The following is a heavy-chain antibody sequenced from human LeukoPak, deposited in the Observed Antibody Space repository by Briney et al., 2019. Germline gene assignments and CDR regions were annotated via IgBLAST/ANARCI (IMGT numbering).Heavy chain of an antibody. D-gene: IGHD5-24*01. V-gene: IGHV1-3*01. CDR3: ARVFSRGGYPFFDY. CDR2: INAGNGNT. J-gene: IGHJ4*02. CDR1: GYTFTSYA. Sequence: ASVKVSCKASGYTFTSYAMHWVRQAPGQRLEWMGWINAGNGNTKYSQKFQGRVTITRDTSASTAYMELSSLRSEDTAVYYCARVFSRGGYPFFDYWGQGTLVTVSS.